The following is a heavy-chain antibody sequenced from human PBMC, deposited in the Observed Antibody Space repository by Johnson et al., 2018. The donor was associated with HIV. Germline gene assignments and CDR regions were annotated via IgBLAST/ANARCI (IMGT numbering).Heavy chain of an antibody. Sequence: VESGGGVVQPGRSLRLSCAASGFSFNSYAMHWVRQAPGKGLEWVAVLSYAGTNEYYADSVKGRFTISRDNSKNTLYLQMNSLRPEDTAVYYCARRVEGRRSANDAFDIWGQGTMVTVSS. CDR1: GFSFNSYA. CDR2: LSYAGTNE. CDR3: ARRVEGRRSANDAFDI. D-gene: IGHD1-1*01. V-gene: IGHV3-30*04. J-gene: IGHJ3*02.